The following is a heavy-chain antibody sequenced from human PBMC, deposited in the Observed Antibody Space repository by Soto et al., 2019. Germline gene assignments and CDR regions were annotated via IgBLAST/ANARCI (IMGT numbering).Heavy chain of an antibody. Sequence: LRLSCAASGFTFSDHYMDWVRQAPGKGLEWVGRTRNKANSYTTEYAASVKGRFTISRDDSKNSLYLQMNSLKTEDTAVYYCAREPYYYGSGIYYYGMDVWGQVTTVTVSS. CDR3: AREPYYYGSGIYYYGMDV. CDR1: GFTFSDHY. D-gene: IGHD3-10*01. V-gene: IGHV3-72*01. CDR2: TRNKANSYTT. J-gene: IGHJ6*02.